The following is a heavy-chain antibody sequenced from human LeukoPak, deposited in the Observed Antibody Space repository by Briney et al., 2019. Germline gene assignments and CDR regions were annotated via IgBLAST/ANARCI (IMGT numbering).Heavy chain of an antibody. V-gene: IGHV3-23*01. CDR2: ISGSGGDT. D-gene: IGHD5-12*01. CDR1: GFTFSSYA. Sequence: GGSLRLSCTASGFTFSSYAMSWVRQAQGKGLEWVSVISGSGGDTYYGDSVKRRFTISRDNSKNTLYLQMNSLRADDTAVYYCAKDGVATITFDSWGQGTLVTVSS. CDR3: AKDGVATITFDS. J-gene: IGHJ4*02.